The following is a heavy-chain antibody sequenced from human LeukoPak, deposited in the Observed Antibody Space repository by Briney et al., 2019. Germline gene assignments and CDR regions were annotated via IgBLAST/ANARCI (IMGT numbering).Heavy chain of an antibody. CDR2: IYYRGRT. CDR1: GGSINNYY. J-gene: IGHJ4*02. D-gene: IGHD4-17*01. CDR3: ARGGDYGDLRYFDY. Sequence: SETLSLTCTVPGGSINNYYWSWIRQPPGKRLEWIGYIYYRGRTNYNPSLKSRVTFSVHTSKNQFSLKLNSVTAADTAVYYCARGGDYGDLRYFDYWGQGTLVTVSS. V-gene: IGHV4-59*01.